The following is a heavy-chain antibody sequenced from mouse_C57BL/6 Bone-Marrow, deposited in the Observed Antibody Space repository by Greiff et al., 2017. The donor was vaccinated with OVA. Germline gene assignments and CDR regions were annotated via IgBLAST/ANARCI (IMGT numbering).Heavy chain of an antibody. V-gene: IGHV3-6*01. D-gene: IGHD4-1*01. Sequence: EVKLMESGPGLVKPSQSLSLTCSVTGYSITSGYYWNWIRQFPGNKLEWMGYISYDGSNNYNPSLKNRISITRDTSKNQFFLKLNSVTTEDTATYYCARANWDWFAYWGQGTLVTVSA. CDR2: ISYDGSN. CDR3: ARANWDWFAY. CDR1: GYSITSGYY. J-gene: IGHJ3*01.